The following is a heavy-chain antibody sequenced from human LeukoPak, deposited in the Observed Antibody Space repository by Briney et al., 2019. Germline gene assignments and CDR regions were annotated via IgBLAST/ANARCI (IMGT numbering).Heavy chain of an antibody. D-gene: IGHD6-25*01. J-gene: IGHJ4*02. V-gene: IGHV3-23*01. Sequence: GGSLRLSCEASGFTFSSYAMSWVRQPPGKGLEWVSAISGSGGSTYYTDSVKGRFTISRDNSKNTLYLQMNSLRAEDTAVYYCAKPALAGSFDYWGQGTLVTVSS. CDR1: GFTFSSYA. CDR3: AKPALAGSFDY. CDR2: ISGSGGST.